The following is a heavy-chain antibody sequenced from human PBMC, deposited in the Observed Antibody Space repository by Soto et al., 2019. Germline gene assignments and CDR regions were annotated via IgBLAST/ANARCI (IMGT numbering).Heavy chain of an antibody. CDR2: ISSSGSTI. CDR1: GFTFSDYY. V-gene: IGHV3-11*01. D-gene: IGHD2-2*01. Sequence: SLRLSCAASGFTFSDYYMSWIRQAPGKGLEWVSYISSSGSTIYYADSVKGRFTNSRDNAKNSLYLQMNSLRAEDTAVYYCARSEVVVVTAAGFDPWGQGTLVTVSS. CDR3: ARSEVVVVTAAGFDP. J-gene: IGHJ5*02.